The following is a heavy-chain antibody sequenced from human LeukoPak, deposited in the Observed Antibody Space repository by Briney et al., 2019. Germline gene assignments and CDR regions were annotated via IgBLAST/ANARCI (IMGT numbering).Heavy chain of an antibody. J-gene: IGHJ6*02. CDR1: GGTFSSYA. CDR2: IIPIFGTA. D-gene: IGHD3-16*01. Sequence: ASVTVSCKASGGTFSSYAISWVRQAPGQGLEWMGGIIPIFGTANYAQKFQGRVTITADESTSTAYMELSSLRSEDTAVYYCVTDRFSLDYYYYGMDVWGQGTTVTVSS. CDR3: VTDRFSLDYYYYGMDV. V-gene: IGHV1-69*13.